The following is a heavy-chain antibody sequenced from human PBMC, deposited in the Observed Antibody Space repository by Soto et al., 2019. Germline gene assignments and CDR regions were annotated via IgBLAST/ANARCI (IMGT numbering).Heavy chain of an antibody. CDR2: ITHGGST. Sequence: SETLSLTCAFYGGSFSDYHWSWIRQPPGKGLEWIGEITHGGSTNYNPSLKSRVSISVDTSKKQFSLKLRSMTAADTAVYYCAGGHYHYYYYYGMDVWGHGTTVTVSS. D-gene: IGHD1-26*01. CDR3: AGGHYHYYYYYGMDV. V-gene: IGHV4-34*01. J-gene: IGHJ6*02. CDR1: GGSFSDYH.